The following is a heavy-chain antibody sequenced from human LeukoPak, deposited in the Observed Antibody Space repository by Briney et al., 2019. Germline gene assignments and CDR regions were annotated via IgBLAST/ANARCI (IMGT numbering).Heavy chain of an antibody. Sequence: PSETLSLTCTVSGGSISSYYWSWVRQPPGKGLEWVGYIYYSGSTNYNPSLKSRVTISVDTSKNQFSLKLSFVTAADTAVYYCAREVGAVDYWGQGTLVTVSS. D-gene: IGHD1-26*01. J-gene: IGHJ4*02. CDR1: GGSISSYY. CDR2: IYYSGST. CDR3: AREVGAVDY. V-gene: IGHV4-59*01.